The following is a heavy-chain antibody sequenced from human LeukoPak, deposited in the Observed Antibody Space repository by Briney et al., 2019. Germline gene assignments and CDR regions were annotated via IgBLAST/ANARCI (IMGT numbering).Heavy chain of an antibody. Sequence: ASVKVSCKASGGTFSSYAISWVRQAPGQGLEWMGGIIPIFGTANYAQKFQGRVTITADKSTSTAYMELSSLRSEDTAVYYCAREGSYCSSTSCYPGLDYWGQGTLVTVSS. CDR1: GGTFSSYA. J-gene: IGHJ4*02. V-gene: IGHV1-69*06. D-gene: IGHD2-2*01. CDR3: AREGSYCSSTSCYPGLDY. CDR2: IIPIFGTA.